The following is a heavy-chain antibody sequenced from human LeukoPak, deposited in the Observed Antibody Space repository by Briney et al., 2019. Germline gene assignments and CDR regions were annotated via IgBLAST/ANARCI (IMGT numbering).Heavy chain of an antibody. CDR2: IIPIFGTA. V-gene: IGHV1-69*05. Sequence: GSSVKVSCKASGGTFSSYAISWVRQAPGQGLEWMGGIIPIFGTANYAQKFQGRVTITTDESTSTAYMELSSLRSEDTGVYYCAREYCSSTSCDFDWFDPWGQGTLVSVSS. D-gene: IGHD2-2*01. CDR3: AREYCSSTSCDFDWFDP. J-gene: IGHJ5*02. CDR1: GGTFSSYA.